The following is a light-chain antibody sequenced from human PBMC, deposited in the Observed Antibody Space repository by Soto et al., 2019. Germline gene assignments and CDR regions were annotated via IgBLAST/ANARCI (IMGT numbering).Light chain of an antibody. Sequence: EIVLTQSPGTLSLSPGERATLSCRASRSVSSNYLAWYQQKSGQAPRLLIFGASTRATGIPDRFSGSGSGADFTLTISRLEPEDFAVYYCQKYGSSPITFGQGTRLEIK. CDR1: RSVSSNY. V-gene: IGKV3-20*01. CDR3: QKYGSSPIT. J-gene: IGKJ5*01. CDR2: GAS.